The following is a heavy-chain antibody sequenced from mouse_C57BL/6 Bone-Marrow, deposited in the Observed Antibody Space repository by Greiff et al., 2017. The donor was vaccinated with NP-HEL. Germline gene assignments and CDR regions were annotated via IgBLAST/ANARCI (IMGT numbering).Heavy chain of an antibody. CDR1: GYEFSNYW. CDR2: IYPGDGDT. CDR3: ARGAY. Sequence: QVQLKQSGAELVKPGASVKISCKASGYEFSNYWMNWVKQRPGKGLEWIGQIYPGDGDTTYNGKFKDKATLTADKSSSTAYMQRSRLTSEDSAVYFCARGAYWGQGTLVTVSA. J-gene: IGHJ3*01. V-gene: IGHV1-80*01.